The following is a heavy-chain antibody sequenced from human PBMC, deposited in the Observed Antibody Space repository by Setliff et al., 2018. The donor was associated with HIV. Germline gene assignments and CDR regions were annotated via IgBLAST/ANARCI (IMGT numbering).Heavy chain of an antibody. CDR2: VIPNSGKT. CDR1: GFSFDDYY. CDR3: ARDLAYCSGGSCYRPFIYYFYYMDV. D-gene: IGHD2-15*01. Sequence: ASVKVSCKASGFSFDDYYIHWVRQAPGQGLEWMGCVIPNSGKTYYAQEFQGRVTMTSDTSINTAYMEVSWLTSDDTAIYYCARDLAYCSGGSCYRPFIYYFYYMDVWGNGATVTVSS. V-gene: IGHV1-2*02. J-gene: IGHJ6*03.